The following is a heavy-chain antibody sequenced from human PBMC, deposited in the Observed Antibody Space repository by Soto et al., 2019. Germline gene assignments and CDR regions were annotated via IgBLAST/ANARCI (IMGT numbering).Heavy chain of an antibody. Sequence: GGSLRLSCAASGFTFSSYGMHWVRQAPGKGLEWVAVIWYDGSNKYYADSVKGRFTISRDNSKNTLYLQMNSLRAEDTAVYYCARAKVGATDFDYWGQGTLVTVSS. CDR2: IWYDGSNK. D-gene: IGHD1-26*01. J-gene: IGHJ4*02. CDR3: ARAKVGATDFDY. V-gene: IGHV3-33*01. CDR1: GFTFSSYG.